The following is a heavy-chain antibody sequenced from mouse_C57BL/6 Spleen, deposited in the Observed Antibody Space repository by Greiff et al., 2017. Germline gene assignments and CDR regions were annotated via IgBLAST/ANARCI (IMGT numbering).Heavy chain of an antibody. D-gene: IGHD5-5*01. CDR2: LNPYYGST. J-gene: IGHJ4*01. CDR3: ARGLPRDAMDY. V-gene: IGHV1-39*01. CDR1: GYSFTDYN. Sequence: VQLQESGPELVKPGASVKISCKASGYSFTDYNMNWVKQSHGPSLEWIGVLNPYYGSTSYNQKFKGKATLPVDQSSSTAYMQLNSLPSEGSEGDCCARGLPRDAMDYWGKGTSVTVSS.